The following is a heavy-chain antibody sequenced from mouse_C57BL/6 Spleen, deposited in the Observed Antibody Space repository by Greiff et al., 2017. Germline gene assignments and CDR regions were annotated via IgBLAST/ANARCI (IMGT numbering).Heavy chain of an antibody. CDR1: GYTFTEYT. V-gene: IGHV1-62-2*01. D-gene: IGHD2-5*01. CDR3: ARHEEDYSNHWYFDA. Sequence: QVQLQQSGAGLVNPGASVKLSCKASGYTFTEYTIHWVKQRSGQGLEWIGWFYPGSGSIKYNEKFKDKATLTAAKSSSTVYMELSRWTSEDSAVYYCARHEEDYSNHWYFDAWGTGTTVTVSS. CDR2: FYPGSGSI. J-gene: IGHJ1*03.